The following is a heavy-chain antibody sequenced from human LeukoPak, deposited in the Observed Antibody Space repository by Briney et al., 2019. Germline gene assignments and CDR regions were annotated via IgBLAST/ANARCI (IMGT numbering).Heavy chain of an antibody. CDR2: IGISSSAT. J-gene: IGHJ3*02. CDR1: ASTVSRYS. CDR3: ARGDYYDTSGSSAPAAFDI. Sequence: GGSLRLSCAASASTVSRYSMNWVRQAPGKGLEWISYIGISSSATYYADSVKGRFTISRDNAKNSLYLQMNSLRAEDTAVYYCARGDYYDTSGSSAPAAFDIWGQGTMVTVSS. V-gene: IGHV3-48*01. D-gene: IGHD3-22*01.